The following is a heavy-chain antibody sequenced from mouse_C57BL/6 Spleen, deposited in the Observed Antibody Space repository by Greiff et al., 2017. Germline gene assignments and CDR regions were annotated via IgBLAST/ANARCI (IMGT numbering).Heavy chain of an antibody. D-gene: IGHD2-5*01. CDR2: IDPETGGT. CDR1: GYTFTDYE. V-gene: IGHV1-15*01. CDR3: TRDSNYGRFAY. Sequence: VQLQQSGAELVRPGASVTLSCKASGYTFTDYEMHWVKQTPVHGLEWIGAIDPETGGTAYNQKFKGKAILTADKSSSTAYMELRSRTSEDSAVYYCTRDSNYGRFAYWGQGTLVTVSA. J-gene: IGHJ3*01.